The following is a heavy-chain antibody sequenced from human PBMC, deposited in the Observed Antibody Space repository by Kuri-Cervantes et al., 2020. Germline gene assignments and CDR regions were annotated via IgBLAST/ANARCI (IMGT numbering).Heavy chain of an antibody. V-gene: IGHV4-34*01. J-gene: IGHJ4*02. CDR3: ARVGISNLDVVGY. CDR2: INHSGST. Sequence: ESLKISCAVYGGSFSGYYRNWIRQPPGKGLEWIGEINHSGSTTYNPSLKSRVNISVDTSKNQFSLKLSSVTAADTAVYYCARVGISNLDVVGYWGQGTLVTVSS. CDR1: GGSFSGYY. D-gene: IGHD3-3*01.